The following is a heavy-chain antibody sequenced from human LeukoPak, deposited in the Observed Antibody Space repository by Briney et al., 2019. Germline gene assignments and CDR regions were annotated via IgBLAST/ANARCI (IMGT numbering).Heavy chain of an antibody. J-gene: IGHJ4*02. CDR1: GYTFTGYY. CDR2: INPNSGGT. D-gene: IGHD3-22*01. CDR3: ARVRSNNHYYHSPIFDY. Sequence: ASVKVSCKASGYTFTGYYMHWVRQAPGQGLEWMGWINPNSGGTNYAQKSQGRVTMTRDTSISTAYMELSRLRSDDTAVYYCARVRSNNHYYHSPIFDYWGQGTLVTVSS. V-gene: IGHV1-2*02.